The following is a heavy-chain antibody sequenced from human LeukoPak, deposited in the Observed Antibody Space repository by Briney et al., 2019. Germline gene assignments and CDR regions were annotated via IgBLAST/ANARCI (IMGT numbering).Heavy chain of an antibody. J-gene: IGHJ4*02. CDR2: ISGSGGST. Sequence: PGGSLRLSCAASGFTFSSYAMSWVRQAPGKGLEWVSAISGSGGSTYYADSVKGRFTISRDNSKNTLYLQMNSLRAEDTAIFYCAKRSAYTTGWFFDLWGQGTLVTVSS. V-gene: IGHV3-23*01. CDR1: GFTFSSYA. D-gene: IGHD6-19*01. CDR3: AKRSAYTTGWFFDL.